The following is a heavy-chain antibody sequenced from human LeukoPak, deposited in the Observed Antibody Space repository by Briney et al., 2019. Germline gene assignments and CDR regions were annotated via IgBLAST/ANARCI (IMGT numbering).Heavy chain of an antibody. CDR1: GGSISIYY. V-gene: IGHV4-59*01. Sequence: PSETLSLTCTVSGGSISIYYWSWVRQPPGKGLEWIGYIYNSGSTNYNPSLKSRVTISVDTSKNQFSLKLSSVTAADTAVYYCARAHYYDSSGYFDYWGQGTLVTVSS. CDR2: IYNSGST. D-gene: IGHD3-22*01. J-gene: IGHJ4*02. CDR3: ARAHYYDSSGYFDY.